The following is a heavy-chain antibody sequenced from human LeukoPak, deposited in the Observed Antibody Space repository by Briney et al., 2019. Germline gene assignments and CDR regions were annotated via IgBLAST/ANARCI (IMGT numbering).Heavy chain of an antibody. CDR2: IKQDGSEK. CDR3: AKDSSNYFGGAFDI. Sequence: GGSLRLSCAVSGFTFSTYWMNWVRQAPGKGLEWVANIKQDGSEKYYVDSVKGRFTISRDNAKNSLYLQMNSLRAEDTALYYCAKDSSNYFGGAFDIWGQGTMVTVSS. D-gene: IGHD3-16*01. V-gene: IGHV3-7*03. CDR1: GFTFSTYW. J-gene: IGHJ3*02.